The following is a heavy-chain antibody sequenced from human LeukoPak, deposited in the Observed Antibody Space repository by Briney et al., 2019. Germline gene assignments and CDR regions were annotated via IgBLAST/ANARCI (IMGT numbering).Heavy chain of an antibody. V-gene: IGHV4-4*07. J-gene: IGHJ6*03. CDR2: IYTSGNT. D-gene: IGHD5-24*01. CDR3: ATASPPKDGHHYYYMDV. CDR1: GGSSSSYY. Sequence: SETLSLTCTVSGGSSSSYYWSWIRQPAGKGLEWIGRIYTSGNTNYNPSLESRVTMSVDTSKNQFSLKLSSVTAADTVVYYCATASPPKDGHHYYYMDVWGKGATVTVSS.